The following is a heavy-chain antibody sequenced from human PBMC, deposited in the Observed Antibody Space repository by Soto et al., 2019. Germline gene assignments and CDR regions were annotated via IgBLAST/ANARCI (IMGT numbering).Heavy chain of an antibody. Sequence: GESLKISCTGVGYNFTSYWIGWVRQKPGKGLEWMGTIYPGDSDTRYSPSFQGQVTISADKSITTVYLQWSSLKASDTAMYYCARGYCTTTICDPWFDPWGQGTLVTVSS. V-gene: IGHV5-51*01. CDR2: IYPGDSDT. CDR3: ARGYCTTTICDPWFDP. D-gene: IGHD2-2*01. CDR1: GYNFTSYW. J-gene: IGHJ5*02.